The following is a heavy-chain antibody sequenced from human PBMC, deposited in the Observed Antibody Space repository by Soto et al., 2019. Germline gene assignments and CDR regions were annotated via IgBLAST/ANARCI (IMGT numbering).Heavy chain of an antibody. CDR1: GYTFTSYG. CDR3: ARVFFYSLRITAAGWFDP. V-gene: IGHV1-18*01. Sequence: ASVKVSCKASGYTFTSYGISWVRQAPGQGLEWMGWISAYNGNTNYAQKLQGRVTMTTDTSTSTAYMELRSLRSDDTAVYYCARVFFYSLRITAAGWFDPWGQGTQVTVSS. D-gene: IGHD6-13*01. J-gene: IGHJ5*02. CDR2: ISAYNGNT.